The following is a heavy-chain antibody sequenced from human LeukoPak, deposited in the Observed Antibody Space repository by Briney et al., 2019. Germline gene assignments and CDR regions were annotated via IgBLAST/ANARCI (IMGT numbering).Heavy chain of an antibody. Sequence: GGSLRLSCAASGFTFSSYGMHWVRQAPGKGLEWVAVISYDGSNKYYADSVKGRFTISRDNSKNTLYLQMNSLRAEDTAVYYCAKDPQIYGDYLYPFDPWGQGTLVTVSS. D-gene: IGHD4-17*01. CDR2: ISYDGSNK. CDR1: GFTFSSYG. CDR3: AKDPQIYGDYLYPFDP. V-gene: IGHV3-30*18. J-gene: IGHJ5*02.